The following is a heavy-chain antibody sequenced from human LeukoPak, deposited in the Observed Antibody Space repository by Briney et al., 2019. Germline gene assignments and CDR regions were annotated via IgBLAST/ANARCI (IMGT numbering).Heavy chain of an antibody. V-gene: IGHV4-61*08. CDR3: AREVGYYYDSSGYSPRVLDY. D-gene: IGHD3-22*01. Sequence: SETLSLTCTVSGGSISSGDYYWSWIRQPPGKGLEWIGYIYYSGSTNYNPSLKSRVTISVDTSKNQFSLKLSSVTAAGTAVYYCAREVGYYYDSSGYSPRVLDYWGQGTLVTVSS. CDR2: IYYSGST. CDR1: GGSISSGDYY. J-gene: IGHJ4*02.